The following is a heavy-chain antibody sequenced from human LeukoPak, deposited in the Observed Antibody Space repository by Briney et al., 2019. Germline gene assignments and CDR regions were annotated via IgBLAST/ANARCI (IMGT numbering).Heavy chain of an antibody. D-gene: IGHD6-19*01. CDR2: MWYDGSKE. CDR3: ARELGSGTFDY. V-gene: IGHV3-33*01. J-gene: IGHJ4*02. Sequence: GGSLRLSCAASGFTFSVYGMHWVRQAPGKGLEWVAVMWYDGSKEYYADSMKGRSTISRDTSTNMLYLQMNSLRAEDTAVYYCARELGSGTFDYWGQGTLVTVSS. CDR1: GFTFSVYG.